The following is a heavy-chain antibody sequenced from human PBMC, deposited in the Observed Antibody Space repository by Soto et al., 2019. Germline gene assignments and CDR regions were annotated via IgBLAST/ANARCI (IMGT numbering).Heavy chain of an antibody. J-gene: IGHJ6*02. D-gene: IGHD3-10*01. V-gene: IGHV4-59*08. CDR1: GGSITNYY. CDR2: INYDGYS. Sequence: QVQLQESGPGLVKPSGTLSLTCTASGGSITNYYCSWFRQPPGKGLVWIGYINYDGYSAYNLSLKSRGTLATDASKTRFSLMLESVTATDTAVYYCARHGFGPLHGLVDVWGPGTTVIVSS. CDR3: ARHGFGPLHGLVDV.